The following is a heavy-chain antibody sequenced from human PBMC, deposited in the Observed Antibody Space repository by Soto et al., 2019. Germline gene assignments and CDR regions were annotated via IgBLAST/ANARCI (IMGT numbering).Heavy chain of an antibody. V-gene: IGHV3-73*02. Sequence: EVQLVESGGGLVQPGGSLKLSCAAAGFTFSGSAMHWGRQASGKGLEWVGRIRSKANSYATAYAASVKGRLTISRDDSKNTVYLQMNSLKTEDTAVYFCTNGKIVWGQGIMVTVSS. CDR2: IRSKANSYAT. CDR3: TNGKIV. J-gene: IGHJ3*01. D-gene: IGHD1-26*01. CDR1: GFTFSGSA.